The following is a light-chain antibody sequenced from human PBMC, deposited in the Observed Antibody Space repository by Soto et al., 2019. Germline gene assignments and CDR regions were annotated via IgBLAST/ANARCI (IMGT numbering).Light chain of an antibody. CDR1: SSDVGGFNY. CDR2: DVT. Sequence: QSALTQPASVSGSPGQSITISCTGTSSDVGGFNYVSWYQHHPGKAPKLLIYDVTNRPSGVSDRFSGSKSGNTASLTISGLQAEAEADYYCSSYSTTRILFVFGTGTKVTVL. CDR3: SSYSTTRILFV. J-gene: IGLJ1*01. V-gene: IGLV2-14*01.